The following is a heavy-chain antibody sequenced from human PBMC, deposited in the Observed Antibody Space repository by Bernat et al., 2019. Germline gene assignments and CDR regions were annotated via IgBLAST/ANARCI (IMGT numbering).Heavy chain of an antibody. CDR1: GFTFDDYA. V-gene: IGHV3-43*02. D-gene: IGHD4-11*01. Sequence: EVQLVESGGGVVQPGGSLRLSCAASGFTFDDYAMHWVRQAPGKGLEWVSLISGDGGSTYYADAVKGRVTISRDNSKNSLYLQMNSLRTEDTALYYCAKGDYSNYPPNDYWGQGTLVTVSS. CDR3: AKGDYSNYPPNDY. CDR2: ISGDGGST. J-gene: IGHJ4*02.